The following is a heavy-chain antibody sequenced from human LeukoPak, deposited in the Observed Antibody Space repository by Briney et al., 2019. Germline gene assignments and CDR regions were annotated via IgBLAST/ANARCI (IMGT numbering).Heavy chain of an antibody. Sequence: GGSLRLSCAPSGFTFRSYWMHWVRQAPGKGLVWVSRINSDGSSTSYADSVKGRFTISRDNSKNTLYLQMNSLRAEDTAVYYCAKDQVWIVVGSFDYWGQGTLVTVSS. J-gene: IGHJ4*02. D-gene: IGHD3-22*01. CDR1: GFTFRSYW. CDR2: INSDGSST. V-gene: IGHV3-74*01. CDR3: AKDQVWIVVGSFDY.